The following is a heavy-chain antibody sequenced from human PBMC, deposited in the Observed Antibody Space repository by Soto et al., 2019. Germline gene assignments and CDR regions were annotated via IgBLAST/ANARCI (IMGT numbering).Heavy chain of an antibody. CDR2: INPSGGST. D-gene: IGHD4-17*01. J-gene: IGHJ6*02. CDR1: GYTFTSYY. CDR3: ARDPTEVDYGGNSAYYYYYGMDV. V-gene: IGHV1-46*01. Sequence: ASVKVSCKASGYTFTSYYMHWVRQAPGQGLEWMGIINPSGGSTSYAQKFQGRVTMTRDTSTSTVYMELSSLRSEDTAVYYCARDPTEVDYGGNSAYYYYYGMDVWGQGTTVTVS.